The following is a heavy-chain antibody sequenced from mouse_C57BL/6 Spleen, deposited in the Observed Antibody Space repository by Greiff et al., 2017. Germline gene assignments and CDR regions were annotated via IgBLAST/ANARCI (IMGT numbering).Heavy chain of an antibody. CDR3: ARGTENFDY. D-gene: IGHD3-3*01. J-gene: IGHJ2*01. CDR2: ISYDGSN. Sequence: VQLKQSGPGLVKPSQSLSLTCSVTGYSITSGYYWNWIRQFPGNKLEWMGYISYDGSNNYNPSLKNRISITRDTSKNQFFLKLNSVTTEDTATYYCARGTENFDYWGQGTTLTVSS. V-gene: IGHV3-6*01. CDR1: GYSITSGYY.